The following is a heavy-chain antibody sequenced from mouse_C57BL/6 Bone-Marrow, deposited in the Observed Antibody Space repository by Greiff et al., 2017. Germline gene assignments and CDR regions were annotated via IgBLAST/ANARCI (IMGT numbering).Heavy chain of an antibody. Sequence: QVTLKVSGPGILQPSQTLSLSCSFSGFSLSTFGMGVGWISQPAGKGLEWLAHSWWDDDKYYNPALKSLLTISKDTSKNQVFLTISNVDTADTATYSCARSYYYGLFDYWGQGTTLTVSS. CDR3: ARSYYYGLFDY. V-gene: IGHV8-8*01. J-gene: IGHJ2*01. CDR2: SWWDDDK. D-gene: IGHD1-1*01. CDR1: GFSLSTFGMG.